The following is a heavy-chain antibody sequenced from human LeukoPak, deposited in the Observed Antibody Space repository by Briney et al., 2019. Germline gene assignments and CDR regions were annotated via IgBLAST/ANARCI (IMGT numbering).Heavy chain of an antibody. Sequence: GGSLRLSCAASGFTFSSYAMSWVRQAPGKGLEWVSAISGSGGSTYYADSVKGRFTISRDNSKNTLYLQMNSLRAEDTAVYYCARHIVVVTAIPVDYWGQGTLVTVSS. D-gene: IGHD2-21*02. CDR2: ISGSGGST. CDR3: ARHIVVVTAIPVDY. CDR1: GFTFSSYA. J-gene: IGHJ4*02. V-gene: IGHV3-23*01.